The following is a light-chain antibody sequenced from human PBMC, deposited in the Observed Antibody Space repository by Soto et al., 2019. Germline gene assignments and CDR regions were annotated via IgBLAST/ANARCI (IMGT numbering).Light chain of an antibody. J-gene: IGLJ3*02. V-gene: IGLV2-14*01. CDR3: SSYTGSSTLA. CDR1: SSDVGGYNY. CDR2: EVS. Sequence: QSVLTQPASVSGSPGQSITISCTGTSSDVGGYNYVSWYQQHPGKAPKLMIYEVSNRPSGVSNRFSGSKSGNTASLTISGLQAEDEADYYCSSYTGSSTLAFGGGTKVTVL.